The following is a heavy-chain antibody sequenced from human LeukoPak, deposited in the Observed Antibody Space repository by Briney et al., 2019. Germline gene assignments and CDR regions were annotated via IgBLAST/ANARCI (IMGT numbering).Heavy chain of an antibody. V-gene: IGHV3-23*01. Sequence: SGGSLRLSCAASGFTFSSYAMNWVRQAPGKGLEWVSIISGSGGNTYYADSVKGRFTISRDNSKNTLCLQMSSLRAEDTAVYYCAKDRGDWNFVDFDYWGQGTLVTVSS. CDR2: ISGSGGNT. CDR1: GFTFSSYA. D-gene: IGHD1-7*01. J-gene: IGHJ4*02. CDR3: AKDRGDWNFVDFDY.